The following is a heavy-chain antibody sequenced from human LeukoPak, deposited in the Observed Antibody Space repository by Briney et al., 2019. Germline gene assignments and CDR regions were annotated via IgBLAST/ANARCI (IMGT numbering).Heavy chain of an antibody. J-gene: IGHJ6*02. CDR1: GYTFTSYY. D-gene: IGHD2-2*01. Sequence: ASVKVSCMASGYTFTSYYMHWVRQAPGQGLEWMGIINPSGGSTSYAQKFQGRVTMTRDTSTSTVYMELSSLRSEDTAVYYCARGHQYQLMDSYYGMDVWGQGTTVTVSS. V-gene: IGHV1-46*01. CDR3: ARGHQYQLMDSYYGMDV. CDR2: INPSGGST.